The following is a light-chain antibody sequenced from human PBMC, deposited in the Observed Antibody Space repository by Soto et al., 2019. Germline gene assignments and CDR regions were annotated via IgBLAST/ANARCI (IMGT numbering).Light chain of an antibody. CDR2: DAS. J-gene: IGKJ1*01. V-gene: IGKV3-11*01. Sequence: EIVLTQSQGTLSLSPGEKATLSCRASQSVSSYLAWYQQKPGQAPRLLIYDASNRATGIPARFSGSGSGTDFTLTISSLEPEDFAIYYCRQRTNWPRVTFGQGTKVDIK. CDR1: QSVSSY. CDR3: RQRTNWPRVT.